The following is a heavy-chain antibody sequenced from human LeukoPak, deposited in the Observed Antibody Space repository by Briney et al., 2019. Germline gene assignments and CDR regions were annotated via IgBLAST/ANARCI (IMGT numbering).Heavy chain of an antibody. J-gene: IGHJ3*02. D-gene: IGHD1-26*01. CDR3: ARDVGASAPDAFDI. CDR1: GFTFSTYN. CDR2: ISTSSNYI. Sequence: GGSLRLSCTASGFTFSTYNMNWVRQAPGKGLEWFSSISTSSNYIYYADSVKGRFTISRVNAKNSLYLQMNSLRVEDTDVYYCARDVGASAPDAFDIWGQGTMVTVSS. V-gene: IGHV3-21*01.